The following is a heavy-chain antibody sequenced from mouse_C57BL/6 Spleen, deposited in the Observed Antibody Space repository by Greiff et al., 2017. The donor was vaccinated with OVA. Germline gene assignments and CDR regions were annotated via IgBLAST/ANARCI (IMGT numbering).Heavy chain of an antibody. D-gene: IGHD2-4*01. J-gene: IGHJ3*01. CDR3: AREELRGAWFAY. CDR1: GYSITSGYD. Sequence: EVQLQQSGPGMVKPSQSLSLTCTVTGYSITSGYDWHWIRHFPGNKLEWMGYISYSGSTNYNPSLKSRISITHDTSKNHFFLKLNSVTTEDTATYYCAREELRGAWFAYWGQGTLVTVSA. V-gene: IGHV3-1*01. CDR2: ISYSGST.